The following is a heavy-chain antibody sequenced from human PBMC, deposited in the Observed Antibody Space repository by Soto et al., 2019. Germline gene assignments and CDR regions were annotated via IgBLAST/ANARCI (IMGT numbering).Heavy chain of an antibody. J-gene: IGHJ4*02. D-gene: IGHD4-17*01. CDR2: IKSKTDGGTT. Sequence: EVQLVESGGTLVKPGGSLRLSCAASGFTFSNAWISWVRQAPGKGLEWVGRIKSKTDGGTTDYAAPVKDRFTILRDDSKNTLYLQMNSLRTEDTAVYYCTTDDYGVRYYFDYWGQGTLVTVSS. V-gene: IGHV3-15*02. CDR1: GFTFSNAW. CDR3: TTDDYGVRYYFDY.